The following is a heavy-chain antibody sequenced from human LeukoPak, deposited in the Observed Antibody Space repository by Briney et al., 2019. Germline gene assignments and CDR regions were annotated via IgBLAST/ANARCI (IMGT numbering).Heavy chain of an antibody. V-gene: IGHV1-2*02. Sequence: ASVNVSCKASGYTFTRYYIHWVRPAPGQGLAWVGWINSNSGDTHYAQKFQGRVTMTRDTSISTASMQLSRLRSDDTAVYFCARDPNYDTSGYYYGGDGVDYWGQGTLVTVSS. CDR1: GYTFTRYY. CDR2: INSNSGDT. J-gene: IGHJ4*02. CDR3: ARDPNYDTSGYYYGGDGVDY. D-gene: IGHD3-22*01.